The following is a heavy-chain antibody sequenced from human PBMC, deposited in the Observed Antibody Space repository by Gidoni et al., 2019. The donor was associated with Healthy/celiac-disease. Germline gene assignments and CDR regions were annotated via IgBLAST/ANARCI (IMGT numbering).Heavy chain of an antibody. Sequence: QVQRVESGGGLVKPGGSLRIAWAAAGFTFSDYYMSWIRQAPGKGLGWVSYISSSGSTIYYADSVKGRFTISRDNAQNSLYLQMNSLRAEDTAVYYCARERWGSYGGNSGADYWGQGTLVTVSS. CDR1: GFTFSDYY. CDR2: ISSSGSTI. CDR3: ARERWGSYGGNSGADY. V-gene: IGHV3-11*01. D-gene: IGHD1-26*01. J-gene: IGHJ4*02.